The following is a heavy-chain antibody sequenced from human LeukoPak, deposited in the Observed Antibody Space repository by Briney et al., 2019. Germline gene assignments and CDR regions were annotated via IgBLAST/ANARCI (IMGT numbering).Heavy chain of an antibody. D-gene: IGHD1-26*01. Sequence: PGGSLRLSCAASGFTFSSYEMNWVRQAPGKGLEWVSYISSSGSTIYYADSVKGRFTISRDNAKNSLYLQMNSLRAEDTAVYYCARDDEWELRVGRGVDYWGQGTLVTVSS. V-gene: IGHV3-48*03. CDR1: GFTFSSYE. J-gene: IGHJ4*02. CDR3: ARDDEWELRVGRGVDY. CDR2: ISSSGSTI.